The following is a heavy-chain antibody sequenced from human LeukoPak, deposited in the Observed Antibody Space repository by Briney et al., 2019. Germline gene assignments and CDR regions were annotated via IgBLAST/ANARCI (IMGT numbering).Heavy chain of an antibody. CDR2: IYYSGST. V-gene: IGHV4-39*07. Sequence: SETLSLTCTVSGASISSSTDYWGWIRQPPGKGLEWIANIYYSGSTYYNPSLKSRVTISVDTSKNQFSLKLSSVTAADTAVYYCARGSYYDSSGYYYPPFYYYYYMDVWGKGTTVTVSS. D-gene: IGHD3-22*01. J-gene: IGHJ6*03. CDR3: ARGSYYDSSGYYYPPFYYYYYMDV. CDR1: GASISSSTDY.